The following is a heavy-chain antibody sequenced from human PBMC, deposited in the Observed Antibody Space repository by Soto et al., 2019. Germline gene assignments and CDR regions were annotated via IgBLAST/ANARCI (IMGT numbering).Heavy chain of an antibody. V-gene: IGHV3-74*01. D-gene: IGHD2-8*01. CDR1: GFTFSSYW. J-gene: IGHJ4*02. CDR2: INSDGSST. Sequence: GGSLRLSCAASGFTFSSYWMHWVRQAPGKGLVWVSRINSDGSSTSYADSVKGRFTISRDNAKNTLYLQMNSLRAEDTAVYYRASFYCTNGVCYDYWGQGTLVTVSS. CDR3: ASFYCTNGVCYDY.